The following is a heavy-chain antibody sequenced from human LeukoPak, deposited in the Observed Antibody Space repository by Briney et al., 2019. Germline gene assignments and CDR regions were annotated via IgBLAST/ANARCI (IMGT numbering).Heavy chain of an antibody. D-gene: IGHD6-19*01. CDR3: ARAYGGGWFDAFDI. CDR2: IGTAGDT. Sequence: GGSLRLSCAASGFTFSSYDMHWVRHATGKGREWVSAIGTAGDTYYPGSVKGRFTISRENAKNSLYLQMNSLRAGDTAVYYCARAYGGGWFDAFDIWGQGTMVTVSS. CDR1: GFTFSSYD. V-gene: IGHV3-13*01. J-gene: IGHJ3*02.